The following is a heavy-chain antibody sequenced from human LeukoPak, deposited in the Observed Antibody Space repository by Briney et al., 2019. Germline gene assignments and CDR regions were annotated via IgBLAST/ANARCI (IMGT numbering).Heavy chain of an antibody. J-gene: IGHJ4*02. CDR1: GFTFSSYA. Sequence: PGGSLRLSCAASGFTFSSYAMHWVRQAPGKGLEWVAVISYDGSNKYYADSVKGRFTISRDNSKNTLYLQMNSLRAEDTAVYYCARYERRYYGSGSLLDYWGQGTLVTVSS. V-gene: IGHV3-30-3*01. D-gene: IGHD3-10*01. CDR2: ISYDGSNK. CDR3: ARYERRYYGSGSLLDY.